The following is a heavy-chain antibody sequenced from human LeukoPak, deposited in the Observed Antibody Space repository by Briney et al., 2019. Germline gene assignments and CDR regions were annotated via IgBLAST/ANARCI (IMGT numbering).Heavy chain of an antibody. CDR3: ARDALTVGGRGYFDH. CDR1: GYTFTSYY. J-gene: IGHJ4*02. V-gene: IGHV1-46*01. Sequence: EASVKVSCRASGYTFTSYYMHWVRQAPGQGLEWMGIINPSGGSTSYAQKFQGRVTMTRDTSTSTVYMELSSLRSEDTAVYYCARDALTVGGRGYFDHWGQGTLVTVSS. D-gene: IGHD4-23*01. CDR2: INPSGGST.